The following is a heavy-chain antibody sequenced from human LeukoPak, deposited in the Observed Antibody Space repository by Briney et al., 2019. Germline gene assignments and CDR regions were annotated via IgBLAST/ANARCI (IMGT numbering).Heavy chain of an antibody. Sequence: SETLSLTCTVSGGSISSGSYYWSWIRQPAGKGLEWIGRIYTSGSTYYTPSLKSRVTISVDTSKNQFSLKLSSVTAAATAVYYCARVGKVVITSSDYWGQGTLVTVSS. CDR3: ARVGKVVITSSDY. CDR2: IYTSGST. D-gene: IGHD3-22*01. V-gene: IGHV4-61*02. J-gene: IGHJ4*02. CDR1: GGSISSGSYY.